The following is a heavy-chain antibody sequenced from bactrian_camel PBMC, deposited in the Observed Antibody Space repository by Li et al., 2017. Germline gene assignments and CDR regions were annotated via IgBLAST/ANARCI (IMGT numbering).Heavy chain of an antibody. D-gene: IGHD2*01. J-gene: IGHJ4*01. V-gene: IGHV3-2*01. CDR2: IYSDGSNT. CDR1: GFTFSTYF. CDR3: ATRESESWLCGFFQSRFTN. Sequence: HVQLVESGGDLVQPGGSLRLSCVASGFTFSTYFMSWVRQSPDKGLEWVSSIYSDGSNTYYADSVKGRFTVSRDNSKNAVYLQMNNLKPEDTAMYYCATRESESWLCGFFQSRFTNWGQGTQVTVS.